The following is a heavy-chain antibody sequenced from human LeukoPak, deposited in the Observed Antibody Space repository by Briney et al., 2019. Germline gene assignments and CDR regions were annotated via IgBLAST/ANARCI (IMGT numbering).Heavy chain of an antibody. CDR1: GFTFSSYG. J-gene: IGHJ3*02. D-gene: IGHD2-8*01. V-gene: IGHV3-33*01. CDR3: ARDVLSAFDI. CDR2: IWYDGSNK. Sequence: GRSLRLSCAASGFTFSSYGMHWVRQAPGKRLEWVAVIWYDGSNKYYADSVKGRFTISRDNSKNTLYLQMNSLRAEDTAVYYCARDVLSAFDIWGQGTMVTVSS.